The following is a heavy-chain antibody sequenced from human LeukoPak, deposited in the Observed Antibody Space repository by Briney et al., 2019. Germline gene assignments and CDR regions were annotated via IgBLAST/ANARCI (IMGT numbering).Heavy chain of an antibody. D-gene: IGHD5-24*01. J-gene: IGHJ4*02. Sequence: PSETLSLTCTVSGGSISSYYWSWIRQPPGKGLEWIGYIYYSGSTNYNPSLKSRVTISVDTSKNQFSLKLSSVTAADTAVYYCAASRWLQFWTLGYWGQGTLVTVSS. CDR1: GGSISSYY. CDR3: AASRWLQFWTLGY. V-gene: IGHV4-59*01. CDR2: IYYSGST.